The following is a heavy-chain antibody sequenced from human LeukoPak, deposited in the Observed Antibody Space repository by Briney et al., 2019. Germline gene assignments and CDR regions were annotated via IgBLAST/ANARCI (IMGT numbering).Heavy chain of an antibody. J-gene: IGHJ4*02. CDR3: ARGTYYDFWSSGFDY. V-gene: IGHV1-69*02. CDR1: GGTFISYT. D-gene: IGHD3-3*01. CDR2: IIPILGIA. Sequence: ASVKVSCKASGGTFISYTISWVRQAPGQGLEWMGRIIPILGIANYAQKFQGRVTITADKSTSTAYMELSSLRSEDTAVYYCARGTYYDFWSSGFDYWGQGTLVTVSS.